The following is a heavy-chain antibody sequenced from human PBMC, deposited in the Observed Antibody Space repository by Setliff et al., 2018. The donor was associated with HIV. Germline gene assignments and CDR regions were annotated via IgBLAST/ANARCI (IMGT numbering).Heavy chain of an antibody. J-gene: IGHJ4*02. CDR1: GYTFADHF. CDR3: STNIWPMIRGVTAFDY. V-gene: IGHV1-69-2*01. D-gene: IGHD3-10*01. CDR2: VDPENGKT. Sequence: ASVKVSCKASGYTFADHFMYWVQQAPGKGLVYMGRVDPENGKTIYAEKFQGRLTITADTSTDTGYMELSSLTSHETALYYCSTNIWPMIRGVTAFDYWGQGTLVTVSS.